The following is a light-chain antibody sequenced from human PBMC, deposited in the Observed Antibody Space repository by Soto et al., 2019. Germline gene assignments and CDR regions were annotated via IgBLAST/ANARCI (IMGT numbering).Light chain of an antibody. Sequence: DIQLTQSPSFLSASVGDRVTITCRASQGISSFLAWYQQKPGKAPKLLIYAASTLQSGVPSWFSGSGSGTEFTLTVSSLQPEDFATYFCQQLNSYPLTFGGGTKVEI. CDR1: QGISSF. V-gene: IGKV1-9*01. CDR2: AAS. J-gene: IGKJ4*01. CDR3: QQLNSYPLT.